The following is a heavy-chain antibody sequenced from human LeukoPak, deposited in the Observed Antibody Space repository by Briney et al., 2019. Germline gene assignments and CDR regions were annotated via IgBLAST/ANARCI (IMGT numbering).Heavy chain of an antibody. Sequence: PGGSLRLSCAASGFTFSSYSMNWVRQAPGKGLEWVSSISSSSSYIYYADSVKGRFTISRDNSKNTLYLQMNSLRAEDTAVYYCAKSDDSSGYYYEIDYWGQGTLVTVSS. D-gene: IGHD3-22*01. J-gene: IGHJ4*02. CDR1: GFTFSSYS. CDR2: ISSSSSYI. V-gene: IGHV3-21*04. CDR3: AKSDDSSGYYYEIDY.